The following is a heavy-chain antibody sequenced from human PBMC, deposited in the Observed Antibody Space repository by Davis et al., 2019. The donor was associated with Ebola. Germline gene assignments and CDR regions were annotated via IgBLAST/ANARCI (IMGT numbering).Heavy chain of an antibody. CDR1: GFTFSSYS. CDR2: ISSSSSYI. CDR3: AKRGGEYSYYGMDV. J-gene: IGHJ6*02. Sequence: GESLKISCAASGFTFSSYSMNWVRQAPGKGLEWVSSISSSSSYIYYADSVKGRFTISRDNAKNSLYLQMNSLRAEDTAVYFCAKRGGEYSYYGMDVWGQGTTVTVSS. D-gene: IGHD3-10*01. V-gene: IGHV3-21*04.